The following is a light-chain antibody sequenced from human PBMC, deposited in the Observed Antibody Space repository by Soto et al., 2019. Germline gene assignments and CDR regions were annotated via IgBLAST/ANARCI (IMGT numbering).Light chain of an antibody. CDR1: QNLLYSDGDNY. CDR3: QQYFNWSPYT. V-gene: IGKV2-28*01. Sequence: DIVMTQSPLSLGVTPGEPASISCRYSQNLLYSDGDNYWDWYLQKPGQSPQLLIYLASKRASGVPPRFSGSRSGTEFTLTISSLQSEDFAVYHCQQYFNWSPYTFGQGTKVDIK. CDR2: LAS. J-gene: IGKJ2*01.